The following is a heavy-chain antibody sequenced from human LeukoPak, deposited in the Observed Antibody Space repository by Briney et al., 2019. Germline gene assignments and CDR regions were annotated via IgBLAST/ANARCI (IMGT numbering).Heavy chain of an antibody. CDR2: IKQDGSEK. CDR1: GFTFSSYW. J-gene: IGHJ5*02. D-gene: IGHD1-20*01. Sequence: PGGSLRLSCAASGFTFSSYWMSWVRQAPGKGLEWVANIKQDGSEKYYVDSVKGRFTISRDNAKNSLYLQMNSLRAEDTAVYYCARDTYNWNDDQNWFDPWGQGTLVTVSS. CDR3: ARDTYNWNDDQNWFDP. V-gene: IGHV3-7*03.